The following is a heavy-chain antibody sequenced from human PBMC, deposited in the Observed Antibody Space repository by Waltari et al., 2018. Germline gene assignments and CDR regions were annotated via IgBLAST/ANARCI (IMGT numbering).Heavy chain of an antibody. Sequence: QLQLQESGPGLVKPSETLSLTCTVSGGSISSSSYYWGWIRQPPGKGLEWIGSIYYSGSTYYNPSLKSRVTISVDTSKNQFSLKLSSVTAADTAVYYCARDTMGGSSFDYWGQGTLVTVSS. CDR3: ARDTMGGSSFDY. V-gene: IGHV4-39*07. CDR2: IYYSGST. J-gene: IGHJ4*02. D-gene: IGHD6-6*01. CDR1: GGSISSSSYY.